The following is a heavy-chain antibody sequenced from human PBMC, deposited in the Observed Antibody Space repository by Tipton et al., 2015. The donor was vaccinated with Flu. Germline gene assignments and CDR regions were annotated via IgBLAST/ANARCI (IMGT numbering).Heavy chain of an antibody. CDR1: GGSISTYY. Sequence: TLSLTCTVSGGSISTYYWHWIRQSPGKGLEWIGYVHYTGDTIYNPSLRRRVTISVDTSKNQLSLKVSSVTAADTAVYYCASAPQYGSGSTKTFYGMDVWGQGTTVTVSS. CDR2: VHYTGDT. CDR3: ASAPQYGSGSTKTFYGMDV. V-gene: IGHV4-59*12. D-gene: IGHD3-10*01. J-gene: IGHJ6*02.